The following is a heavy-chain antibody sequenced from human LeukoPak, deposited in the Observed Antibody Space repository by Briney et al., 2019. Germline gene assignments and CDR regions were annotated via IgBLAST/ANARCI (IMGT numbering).Heavy chain of an antibody. D-gene: IGHD2-2*01. Sequence: PGGSLRLSCAASGFTFSSYSMNWVRQAPGKGLEWVSSISSSSSYIYYADSVKGRFTISRDNAKNSLYLQMNSLRAEDTAVYYCASKDIVVVPAAIRPLYYYYGMDVWGQGTTVTVSS. CDR1: GFTFSSYS. CDR2: ISSSSSYI. J-gene: IGHJ6*02. V-gene: IGHV3-21*01. CDR3: ASKDIVVVPAAIRPLYYYYGMDV.